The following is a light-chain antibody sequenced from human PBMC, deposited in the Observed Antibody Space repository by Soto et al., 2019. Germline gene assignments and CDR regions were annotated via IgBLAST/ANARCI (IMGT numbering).Light chain of an antibody. V-gene: IGKV3-20*01. Sequence: VVLTQSPATLSLSPGEPATISCRASRDIYSKYLAWYQQKPGRTPTLLIYGASTRATGIPDRFSATGSGTEISITSRIEEHEDFAVYYCQQYGASPFTFGPGTRVEIK. CDR3: QQYGASPFT. CDR2: GAS. CDR1: RDIYSKY. J-gene: IGKJ3*01.